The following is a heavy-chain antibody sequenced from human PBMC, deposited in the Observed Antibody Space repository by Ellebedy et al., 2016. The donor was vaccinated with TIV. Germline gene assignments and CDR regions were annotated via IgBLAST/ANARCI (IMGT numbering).Heavy chain of an antibody. CDR3: ASDPWGVGPAFDI. V-gene: IGHV3-23*01. CDR1: GFTFSSYA. Sequence: GESLKISCVASGFTFSSYAMCWVRQAPGKGLEWVSTISDSGGNTHFPDSVKGRFTISRDNSRNTLYLQMDSLRAEDTAIYHCASDPWGVGPAFDIWGQGTMVTVSS. D-gene: IGHD1-26*01. J-gene: IGHJ3*02. CDR2: ISDSGGNT.